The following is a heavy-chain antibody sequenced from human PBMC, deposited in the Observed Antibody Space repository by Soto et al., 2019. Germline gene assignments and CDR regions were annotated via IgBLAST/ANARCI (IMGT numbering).Heavy chain of an antibody. D-gene: IGHD3-10*01. CDR2: ISSSSSYI. Sequence: PGGSLRLSCATSGFTFSSYSMNLVRPAPGEGMEWVSSISSSSSYIYYADSVKGRFTISRDNAKNSLYLQMNSLRAEDTAVYYCARDPFPLGSYFPIPIHWFDPWGQGTLVTVSS. V-gene: IGHV3-21*04. J-gene: IGHJ5*02. CDR3: ARDPFPLGSYFPIPIHWFDP. CDR1: GFTFSSYS.